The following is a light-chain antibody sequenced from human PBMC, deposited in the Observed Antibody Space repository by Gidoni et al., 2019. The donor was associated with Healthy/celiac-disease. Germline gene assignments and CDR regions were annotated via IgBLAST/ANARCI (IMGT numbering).Light chain of an antibody. CDR1: QCVSSSY. Sequence: EIVLTQSPGTLSLSPGERATLSCRAGQCVSSSYLAWYQQKPGQAPRLLIYGASSRATGIPDRFSGSGSGTDFTLTISRLEPEDFAVYYCQQYGSSPPWTFGQGTKVEIK. V-gene: IGKV3-20*01. J-gene: IGKJ1*01. CDR3: QQYGSSPPWT. CDR2: GAS.